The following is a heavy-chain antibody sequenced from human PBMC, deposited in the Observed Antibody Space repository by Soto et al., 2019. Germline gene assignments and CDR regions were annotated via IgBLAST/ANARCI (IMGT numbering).Heavy chain of an antibody. J-gene: IGHJ6*02. CDR1: GFTFSSYE. CDR3: AKERSLVVTAMDV. Sequence: EVQLLESGGGLVQPGGSLRLSCAASGFTFSSYEMSWVRQAPGKGLEWVSVVSGSGGSTYYADSVQGRFTISRDNSKNTVYRQMNSLRAEDTAIYYCAKERSLVVTAMDVWGQGTTVTVSS. D-gene: IGHD2-21*02. V-gene: IGHV3-23*01. CDR2: VSGSGGST.